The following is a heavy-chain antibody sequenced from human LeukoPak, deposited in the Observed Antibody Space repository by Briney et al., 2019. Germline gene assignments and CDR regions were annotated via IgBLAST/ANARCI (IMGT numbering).Heavy chain of an antibody. V-gene: IGHV3-23*01. Sequence: GASLRLSCAASGFTFRTNAMSWVRQAPGKGLEWVSTISGSSGSTYFADSVKGRFTISRDNAKNSLYLQMNSLRAEDTAVYYCARVQFGGGSRKSSDAFDIWGQGTMVTVSS. CDR1: GFTFRTNA. CDR2: ISGSSGST. D-gene: IGHD2-15*01. J-gene: IGHJ3*02. CDR3: ARVQFGGGSRKSSDAFDI.